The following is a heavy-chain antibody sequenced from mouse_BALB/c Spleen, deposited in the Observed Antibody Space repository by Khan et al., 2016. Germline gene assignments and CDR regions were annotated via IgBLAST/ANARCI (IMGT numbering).Heavy chain of an antibody. D-gene: IGHD3-1*01. CDR2: INPNNGGS. CDR1: GYSFSGYY. V-gene: IGHV1-18*01. CDR3: LRASFYY. J-gene: IGHJ4*01. Sequence: VQLQQSGPDLVKPGASVKISCKASGYSFSGYYLDWVKQSHEKSLEWIGRINPNNGGSKYNEKFKGKAILTVDRSSTTAYMELRSLTSEDSAVYSCLRASFYYWGQGTSVTVSS.